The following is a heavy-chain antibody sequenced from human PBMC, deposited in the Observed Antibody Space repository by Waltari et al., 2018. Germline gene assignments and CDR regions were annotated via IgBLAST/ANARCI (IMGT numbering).Heavy chain of an antibody. CDR1: GFTFDTYW. D-gene: IGHD5-12*01. V-gene: IGHV3-74*01. CDR3: ARAALPSAAWPYYSYGMDV. CDR2: INSDGTST. J-gene: IGHJ6*02. Sequence: EVQLVESAGGLVQPGGSLRLSCLASGFTFDTYWMPWVRQAPGKGLGGVSRINSDGTSTSYADSVKGRFTISRDNARNTLYLQMNTLRADDTAVYYCARAALPSAAWPYYSYGMDVWGQGTTVTVSS.